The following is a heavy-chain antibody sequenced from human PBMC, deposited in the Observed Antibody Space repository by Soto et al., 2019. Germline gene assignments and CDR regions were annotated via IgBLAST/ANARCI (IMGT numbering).Heavy chain of an antibody. CDR3: ARDWVVATTRSWFDP. V-gene: IGHV1-2*06. CDR1: GYTFTGYY. CDR2: INPNSGGT. Sequence: ASVKVSCKASGYTFTGYYMHWVRQAPGQGLEWMGRINPNSGGTNYAQKFQGRVTMTRDTSISTAYMELSRLRSDDTAVYYCARDWVVATTRSWFDPWGQGTLVTVSS. D-gene: IGHD5-12*01. J-gene: IGHJ5*02.